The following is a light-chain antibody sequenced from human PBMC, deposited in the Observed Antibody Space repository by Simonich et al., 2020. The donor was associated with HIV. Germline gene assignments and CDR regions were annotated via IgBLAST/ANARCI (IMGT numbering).Light chain of an antibody. V-gene: IGLV2-8*01. Sequence: QSALTQPPSASGSPGQSVTISCPGTSRDVGGYDYVSWYQHHPGKAPKLMIYEVSKRPSGVPDRFSGSKSGNTASLTVSGLQAEDEADYYCSSYAGSKNLGVFGGGTKVTVL. J-gene: IGLJ2*01. CDR1: SRDVGGYDY. CDR2: EVS. CDR3: SSYAGSKNLGV.